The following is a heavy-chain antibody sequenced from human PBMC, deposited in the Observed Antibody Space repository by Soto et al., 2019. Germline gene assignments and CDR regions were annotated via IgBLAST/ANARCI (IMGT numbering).Heavy chain of an antibody. V-gene: IGHV3-23*01. J-gene: IGHJ6*02. Sequence: GGSLRLSCAASGFTFSSYAMSWVRQAPGKGLEWVSAISGSGGSTYYADSVKGRFTISRDNSKNTLYLQMNSLRAEDTAVYYCAKAQGSSWSAYYYYYGMDVWGQGTTVTVSS. D-gene: IGHD6-13*01. CDR1: GFTFSSYA. CDR3: AKAQGSSWSAYYYYYGMDV. CDR2: ISGSGGST.